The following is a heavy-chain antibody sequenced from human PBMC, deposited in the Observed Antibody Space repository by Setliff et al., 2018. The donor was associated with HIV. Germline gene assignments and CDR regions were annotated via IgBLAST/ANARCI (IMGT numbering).Heavy chain of an antibody. CDR3: ARDQGVVTPLDS. Sequence: LSLTCTVSGGSISSSSYYWVWIRQPPGRGLEWIGSVFSSGSTYYTPSLKSRVTISVDTSKNRFSLNLYSVTAADTAVYYCARDQGVVTPLDSWGQGTLVTVSP. V-gene: IGHV4-39*07. CDR1: GGSISSSSYY. D-gene: IGHD2-21*02. J-gene: IGHJ4*02. CDR2: VFSSGST.